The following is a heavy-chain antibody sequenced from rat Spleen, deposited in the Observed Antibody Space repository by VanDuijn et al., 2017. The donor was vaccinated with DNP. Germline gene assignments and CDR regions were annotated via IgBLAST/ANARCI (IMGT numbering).Heavy chain of an antibody. CDR2: ISYSGST. Sequence: EMQLQESGPGLVKPSQSLSLTCSVTGYSITSNYWAWIRKFPGNKMEYIGHISYSGSTNYNPSLKSRISITRDTSRNHFFLQLNSVTTEDTATYYCARLEFGGYTYYFDYWGQGVMVTVSS. D-gene: IGHD1-11*01. CDR1: GYSITSNY. J-gene: IGHJ2*01. CDR3: ARLEFGGYTYYFDY. V-gene: IGHV3-1*01.